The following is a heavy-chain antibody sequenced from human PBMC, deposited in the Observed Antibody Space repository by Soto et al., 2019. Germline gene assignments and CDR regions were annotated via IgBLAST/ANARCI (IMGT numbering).Heavy chain of an antibody. CDR2: ISYDGSNK. CDR3: ARPLWRDDYNWGYFDL. Sequence: QVQLVESGGGVVQPGRSLRLSCAASGFTFSSYAMHWVRQAPGKGLEWVAVISYDGSNKYYTDSVKGRFTISRDNSKNXLYLQMTSLRAEDTGVYYCARPLWRDDYNWGYFDLWGRGTLVTVSS. D-gene: IGHD4-4*01. V-gene: IGHV3-30-3*01. CDR1: GFTFSSYA. J-gene: IGHJ2*01.